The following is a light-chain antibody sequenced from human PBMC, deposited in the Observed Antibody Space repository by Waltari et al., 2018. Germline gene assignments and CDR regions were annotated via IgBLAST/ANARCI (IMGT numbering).Light chain of an antibody. CDR1: QSVSSSY. Sequence: DIVLTQSPGTLSLSPGERATLSCRASQSVSSSYLAWYQQKPGQAPRLLTYGAASGATAIPDRFSGSGSGTDFTLTISRLEPEDFAVYYCQQYGSSPLTFGGGTKVEIK. J-gene: IGKJ4*01. V-gene: IGKV3-20*01. CDR3: QQYGSSPLT. CDR2: GAA.